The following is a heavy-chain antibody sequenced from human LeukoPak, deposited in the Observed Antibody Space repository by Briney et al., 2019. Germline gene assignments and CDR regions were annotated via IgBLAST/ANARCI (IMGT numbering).Heavy chain of an antibody. Sequence: HPGGSLRLSCAASGFTFSSYAMHWVRQAPGKGLEYVSDISSNGGSTYYANSVKGRFTISRDNSKNTLYLQMGSLRAEDMAVYYCARDAQYSSSWYLGDWGQGTLVTVSS. J-gene: IGHJ4*02. CDR2: ISSNGGST. CDR1: GFTFSSYA. D-gene: IGHD6-13*01. V-gene: IGHV3-64*01. CDR3: ARDAQYSSSWYLGD.